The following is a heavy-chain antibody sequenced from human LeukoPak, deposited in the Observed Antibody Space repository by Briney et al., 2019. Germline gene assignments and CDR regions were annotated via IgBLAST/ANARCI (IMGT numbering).Heavy chain of an antibody. D-gene: IGHD1-26*01. V-gene: IGHV1-2*02. Sequence: ASVKVSCKASGYTFTEYYMHWVRQAPGQGLEWMGWINPNSGGANYAENFQGRVTMTRDTSISTAYMELSSLRYDDTALYYCAREGGSDGNWFDPWGQGTLVTVSS. CDR2: INPNSGGA. CDR3: AREGGSDGNWFDP. CDR1: GYTFTEYY. J-gene: IGHJ5*02.